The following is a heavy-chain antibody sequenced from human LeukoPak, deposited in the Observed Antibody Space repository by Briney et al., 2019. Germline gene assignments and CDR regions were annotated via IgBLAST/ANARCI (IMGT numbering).Heavy chain of an antibody. D-gene: IGHD3-22*01. CDR3: ARDYSYYDTPFGNRAFDI. Sequence: GGSLRLSCVASGFTVSSNYMSWVRQAPGKGLEWVSVIYSGDNTYYVDSVKGRFTISRDSSKNTLYLQMNSLRAEDTAVYYCARDYSYYDTPFGNRAFDIWGQGTMVTVSS. CDR1: GFTVSSNY. J-gene: IGHJ3*02. CDR2: IYSGDNT. V-gene: IGHV3-66*01.